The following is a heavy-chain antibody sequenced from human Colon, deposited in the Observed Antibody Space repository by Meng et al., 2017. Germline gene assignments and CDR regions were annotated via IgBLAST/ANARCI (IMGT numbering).Heavy chain of an antibody. CDR2: INADSGGT. CDR3: AKIHLGDSGLDY. D-gene: IGHD6-19*01. CDR1: GYGVSGCY. J-gene: IGHJ4*02. V-gene: IGHV1-2*06. Sequence: GQLLQAGAEVKKPGASVKVPWKASGYGVSGCYMRWVQQVPGQGLEWMGRINADSGGTYYAEKFQGRVTLTRDTSINTAYMEVTSLRSDDTAVYYCAKIHLGDSGLDYWGQGTLVTVSS.